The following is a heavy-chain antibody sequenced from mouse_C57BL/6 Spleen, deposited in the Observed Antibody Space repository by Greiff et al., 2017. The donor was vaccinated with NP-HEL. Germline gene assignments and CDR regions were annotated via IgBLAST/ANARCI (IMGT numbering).Heavy chain of an antibody. Sequence: LQESGAELVKPGASVKISCKASGYAFSSYWMNWVKQRPGKGLEWIGQIYPGDGDTNYNGKFKGKATLTADKSSSTAYMQLSSLTSEDSAVYFCAKGGDGYYEGVYFDYGGQGTTRTVSS. CDR2: IYPGDGDT. CDR1: GYAFSSYW. CDR3: AKGGDGYYEGVYFDY. V-gene: IGHV1-80*01. J-gene: IGHJ2*01. D-gene: IGHD2-3*01.